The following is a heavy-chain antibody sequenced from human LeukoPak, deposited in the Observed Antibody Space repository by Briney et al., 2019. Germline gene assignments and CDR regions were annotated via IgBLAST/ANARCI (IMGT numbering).Heavy chain of an antibody. V-gene: IGHV4-30-2*01. CDR3: ARERGGDGTFDY. J-gene: IGHJ4*02. Sequence: SETLSLTCAVSGGSISSGGYSWSWIRQPPGKGLEWIGYIYHSGSTYYNPSLKSRVTISVDGSKNQFSLKLSSVTAADTAVYYCARERGGDGTFDYWGQGTLVTVSS. CDR1: GGSISSGGYS. D-gene: IGHD2-21*02. CDR2: IYHSGST.